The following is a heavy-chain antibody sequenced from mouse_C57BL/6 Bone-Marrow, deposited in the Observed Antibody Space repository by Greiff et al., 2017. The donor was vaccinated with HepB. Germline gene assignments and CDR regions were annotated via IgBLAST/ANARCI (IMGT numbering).Heavy chain of an antibody. J-gene: IGHJ3*01. Sequence: QVQLQQSGAELVRPGASVKLSCKASGYTFTDYYINWVKQRPGQGLEWIARIYPGSGNTYYNEKFKGKATLTAEKSSSTAYMQLSSLTSEDSAVYFCAREGYGSSFGFAYWGQGTLVTVSA. CDR1: GYTFTDYY. V-gene: IGHV1-76*01. D-gene: IGHD1-1*01. CDR3: AREGYGSSFGFAY. CDR2: IYPGSGNT.